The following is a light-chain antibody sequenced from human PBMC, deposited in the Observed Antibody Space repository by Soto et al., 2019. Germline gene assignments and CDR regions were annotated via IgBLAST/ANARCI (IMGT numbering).Light chain of an antibody. CDR2: AAS. CDR1: QSISSY. V-gene: IGKV1-39*01. CDR3: QQSYNTFT. Sequence: DIQMTQSPSSLSASVGDRVTITCRASQSISSYLNWYQQKPGKAPKLLIYAASSLQSGVPSRFSGSGSGTDFSLTISSLQPEDFATYYCQQSYNTFTFAGGTKVQIK. J-gene: IGKJ4*01.